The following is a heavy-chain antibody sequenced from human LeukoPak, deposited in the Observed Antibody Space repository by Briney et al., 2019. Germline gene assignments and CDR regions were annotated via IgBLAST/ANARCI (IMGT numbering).Heavy chain of an antibody. CDR2: ISYDGSNK. V-gene: IGHV3-30-3*01. CDR3: ASQYYDILTGYYGGAFDI. J-gene: IGHJ3*02. CDR1: GFTFSSYA. Sequence: GGSLRLSCAASGFTFSSYAMHWVRQAPGQGLEWVAVISYDGSNKYYADSVKGRFTISRDNSKNTLYLQMNSLRAEDTAVYYCASQYYDILTGYYGGAFDIWGQGTMVTVSS. D-gene: IGHD3-9*01.